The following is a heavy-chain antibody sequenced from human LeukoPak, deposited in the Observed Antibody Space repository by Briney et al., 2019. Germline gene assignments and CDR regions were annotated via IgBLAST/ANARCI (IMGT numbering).Heavy chain of an antibody. J-gene: IGHJ4*02. CDR1: EFTLSNYA. Sequence: PGKSLRLSCAAPEFTLSNYAMHWVRQAPGKGLEWVAFISYDETHKLYADSVKGRFTISRDNSKNTLYLQMNSLRAEDTAVYYCARRAPYGSGSYFPNFDYWGQGTLVTVSS. V-gene: IGHV3-30-3*01. D-gene: IGHD3-10*01. CDR2: ISYDETHK. CDR3: ARRAPYGSGSYFPNFDY.